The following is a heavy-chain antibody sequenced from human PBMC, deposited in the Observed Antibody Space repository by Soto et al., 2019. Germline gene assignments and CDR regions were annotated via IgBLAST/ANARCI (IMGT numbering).Heavy chain of an antibody. Sequence: SVKVSCKASGGTFSSHAMNWVRQAPGQRLEWMGASIPMFGTAKYAQKFQGRVTITADEFAGTSSMELRSLKSDDTAIYYCARSYCNGGTCFHDFFDPWGQGTLVTVSS. CDR3: ARSYCNGGTCFHDFFDP. CDR2: SIPMFGTA. CDR1: GGTFSSHA. V-gene: IGHV1-69*13. D-gene: IGHD2-15*01. J-gene: IGHJ5*02.